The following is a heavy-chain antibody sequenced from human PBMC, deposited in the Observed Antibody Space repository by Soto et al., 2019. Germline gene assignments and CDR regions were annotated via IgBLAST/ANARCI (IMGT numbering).Heavy chain of an antibody. CDR1: GYTFTSYY. J-gene: IGHJ4*02. V-gene: IGHV1-46*01. Sequence: QVQLVQSGAEVKKPGASVKVSCKASGYTFTSYYMHWVRQAPGQGLEWMGIINPSGGSTSYAQKFQGRVTMTRDTSTSTVYMELSSLRSEDTAVYYCARGGELLLWFGESPRAFDYWGQGTLVTVSS. CDR2: INPSGGST. D-gene: IGHD3-10*01. CDR3: ARGGELLLWFGESPRAFDY.